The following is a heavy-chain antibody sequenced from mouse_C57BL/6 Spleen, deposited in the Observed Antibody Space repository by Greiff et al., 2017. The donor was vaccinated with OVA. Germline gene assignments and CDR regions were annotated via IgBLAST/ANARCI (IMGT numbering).Heavy chain of an antibody. D-gene: IGHD1-1*01. Sequence: EVQLQQPGPELVKPGASVKISCKASGYSFTDYNMNWVKQSNGQSLEWIGVINPNYGTTSYNQKFKGKATLTVDQSSSTAYMQLNSLTSEDSAVYYCARRSDGSSYGYFDVWGTGTTVTVSS. CDR1: GYSFTDYN. CDR3: ARRSDGSSYGYFDV. CDR2: INPNYGTT. V-gene: IGHV1-39*01. J-gene: IGHJ1*03.